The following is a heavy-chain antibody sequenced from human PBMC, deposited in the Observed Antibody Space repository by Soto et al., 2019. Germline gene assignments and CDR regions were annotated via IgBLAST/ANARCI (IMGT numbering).Heavy chain of an antibody. V-gene: IGHV1-3*01. CDR3: VRRHVSATGIDWFDP. CDR1: GYTFTSYG. Sequence: ASVKVSCKASGYTFTSYGIHWVRQAPGQRLEWMGWINAANGDTKYSPKFKGRVTITRDTSASTAYMELSILRSEDTAVYYCVRRHVSATGIDWFDPWGQGTLVTVSS. D-gene: IGHD6-13*01. J-gene: IGHJ5*02. CDR2: INAANGDT.